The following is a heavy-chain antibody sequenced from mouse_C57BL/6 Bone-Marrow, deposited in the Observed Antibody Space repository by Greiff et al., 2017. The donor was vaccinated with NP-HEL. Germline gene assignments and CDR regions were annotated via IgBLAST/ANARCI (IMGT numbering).Heavy chain of an antibody. CDR2: IDPSDSYT. D-gene: IGHD1-1*01. Sequence: VKLMESGAELVKPGASVKLSCKASGYTFTSYWMQWVKQRPGQGLEWIGEIDPSDSYTNYNQKFKGKATLTVDTSSSTAYMQLSSLTSEDSAVYYCARVVYYYGSSYEYFDVWGTGTTVTVSS. J-gene: IGHJ1*03. CDR1: GYTFTSYW. V-gene: IGHV1-50*01. CDR3: ARVVYYYGSSYEYFDV.